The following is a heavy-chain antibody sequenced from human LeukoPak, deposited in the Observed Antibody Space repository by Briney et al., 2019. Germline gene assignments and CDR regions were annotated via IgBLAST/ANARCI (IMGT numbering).Heavy chain of an antibody. J-gene: IGHJ2*01. CDR1: VGSISSYY. CDR2: IYYSGST. V-gene: IGHV4-59*08. D-gene: IGHD6-6*01. Sequence: PSETLSLTCTVSVGSISSYYWSWIWQPPGKGLEWIGYIYYSGSTNYNPSLKSRVTISVDTSKNQFSLKLSSVTAADTAVYYCARGVKIEYSSTSRNWYFDLWGRGTLVTVSS. CDR3: ARGVKIEYSSTSRNWYFDL.